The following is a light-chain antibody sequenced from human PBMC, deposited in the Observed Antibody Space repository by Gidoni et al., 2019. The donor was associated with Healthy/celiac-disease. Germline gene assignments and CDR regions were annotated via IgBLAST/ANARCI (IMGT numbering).Light chain of an antibody. CDR3: CSYAGSSTPIV. J-gene: IGLJ1*01. CDR2: EGS. V-gene: IGLV2-23*01. Sequence: QSALTQPASVSGSPGQSITLSCTGTSSDVGSYNLVSLYQPHPGKAPKPMIYEGSKRPSGVSNRFSGSKSGNTASLTISGLQAEDEADYYCCSYAGSSTPIVFGTGTKVTVL. CDR1: SSDVGSYNL.